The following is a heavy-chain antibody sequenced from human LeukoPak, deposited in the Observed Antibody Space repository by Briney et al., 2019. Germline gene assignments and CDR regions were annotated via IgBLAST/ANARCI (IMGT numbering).Heavy chain of an antibody. Sequence: SENLSLTCTVSGVSIRSGGYDWRWIRQHPGKGLEWSGYIYYSGSTYYSPSLKSRVSISVDTSKSQFSLKLSSVTAADTAVYYCASLRYYDSSGYPNYYFDYWGQGTLATVYS. CDR1: GVSIRSGGYD. CDR2: IYYSGST. J-gene: IGHJ4*02. CDR3: ASLRYYDSSGYPNYYFDY. D-gene: IGHD3-22*01. V-gene: IGHV4-31*03.